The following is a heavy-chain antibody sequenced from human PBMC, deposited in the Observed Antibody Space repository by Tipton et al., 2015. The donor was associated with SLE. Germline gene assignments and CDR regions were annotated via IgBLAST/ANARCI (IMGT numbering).Heavy chain of an antibody. CDR1: GGSFSNYY. D-gene: IGHD2-2*01. CDR2: INHSGST. V-gene: IGHV4-34*01. CDR3: AREDCSSTSCYQDAFDI. J-gene: IGHJ3*02. Sequence: TLSLTCAVYGGSFSNYYWSWIRQPPGKGLECIGEINHSGSTNYNPSLKSRVTISVDTSKNQFSLKLSSATAADTAVYYCAREDCSSTSCYQDAFDIWDQGTMVTVSS.